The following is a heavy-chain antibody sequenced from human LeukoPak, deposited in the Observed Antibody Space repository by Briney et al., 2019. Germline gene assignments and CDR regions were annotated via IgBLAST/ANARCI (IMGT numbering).Heavy chain of an antibody. CDR1: GFTFSSYA. J-gene: IGHJ4*02. V-gene: IGHV3-7*01. CDR3: ASGGITMVRGVIIDYFDY. Sequence: PGGSLRLSCAASGFTFSSYAMHWVRQAPGKGLEWVASIQQGGSHKYYMDSVEGRFTISRDNAKNSLYLQMNSLRAEDSAVYYCASGGITMVRGVIIDYFDYWGQGTLVTVSS. D-gene: IGHD3-10*01. CDR2: IQQGGSHK.